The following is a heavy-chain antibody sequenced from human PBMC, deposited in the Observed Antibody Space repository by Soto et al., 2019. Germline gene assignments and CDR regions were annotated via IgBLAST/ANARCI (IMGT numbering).Heavy chain of an antibody. CDR1: GFTFSHAW. D-gene: IGHD5-12*01. V-gene: IGHV3-15*01. J-gene: IGHJ5*02. CDR3: TVVNRRDQYSTSGYGFDP. Sequence: EMHLVDSGGGLVKPGGSLILSCAASGFTFSHAWMSWVRQAPGKGLEWVGRIKSSADGGTKDYGAPVRGRFTISRDDSKNTLYLQMNSLKTEDTAVYYCTVVNRRDQYSTSGYGFDPGGPGTLVMVSS. CDR2: IKSSADGGTK.